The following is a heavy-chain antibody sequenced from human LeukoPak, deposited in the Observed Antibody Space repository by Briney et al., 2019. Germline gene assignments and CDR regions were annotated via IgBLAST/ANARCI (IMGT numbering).Heavy chain of an antibody. Sequence: GGSLRLSCAASGFTFSSYEMNWVRQAPGKGLEWVSYISSSGSTIYYADSVKGRFTISRDNAKNSLYLQMNSLRAEDTAVYYCARVPSGYNAFDIWGQGTMVTVSS. CDR3: ARVPSGYNAFDI. J-gene: IGHJ3*02. CDR1: GFTFSSYE. V-gene: IGHV3-48*03. D-gene: IGHD3-22*01. CDR2: ISSSGSTI.